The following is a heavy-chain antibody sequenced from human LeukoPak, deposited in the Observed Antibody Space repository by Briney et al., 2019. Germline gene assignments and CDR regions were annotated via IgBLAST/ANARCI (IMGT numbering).Heavy chain of an antibody. CDR2: ISGSAHST. V-gene: IGHV3-23*01. D-gene: IGHD1/OR15-1a*01. Sequence: GGSLRLSCAASGFTFSDYGMAWVRPLPGKGLQWVSAISGSAHSTYYADSVRGRFTISRDNSKNTVSLQMNSLRAEDTAVYYCAKESGATWNIDSWGQGTLVTVSS. CDR3: AKESGATWNIDS. J-gene: IGHJ4*02. CDR1: GFTFSDYG.